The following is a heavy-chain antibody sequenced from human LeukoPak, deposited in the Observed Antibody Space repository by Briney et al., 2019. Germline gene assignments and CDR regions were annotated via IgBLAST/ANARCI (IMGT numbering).Heavy chain of an antibody. CDR3: ARDDCSGGSCFDY. CDR2: IIPIFGIA. CDR1: GGTFSSYA. J-gene: IGHJ4*02. D-gene: IGHD2-15*01. V-gene: IGHV1-69*10. Sequence: SVKVSCKASGGTFSSYAISWVRQAPGQGLEWMGGIIPIFGIANYAQKFQGRVTITADKSTSTAYMELSSLRSEDTAVYYCARDDCSGGSCFDYWGQGTLVTVSS.